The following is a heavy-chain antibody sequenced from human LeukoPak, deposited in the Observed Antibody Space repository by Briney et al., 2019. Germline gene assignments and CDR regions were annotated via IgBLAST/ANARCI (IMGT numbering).Heavy chain of an antibody. CDR2: IRYDGSNK. J-gene: IGHJ4*02. V-gene: IGHV3-30*02. Sequence: PGGSLRLSCAASGFTFSSYVMHWVRQAPGKGLEWVAFIRYDGSNKYYADSVKGRFTISRDNSKNTLYLQMNSLRAEDTAVYYCAKAGIYDYVWGSYLVDWGQGILVTVSS. CDR1: GFTFSSYV. CDR3: AKAGIYDYVWGSYLVD. D-gene: IGHD3-16*01.